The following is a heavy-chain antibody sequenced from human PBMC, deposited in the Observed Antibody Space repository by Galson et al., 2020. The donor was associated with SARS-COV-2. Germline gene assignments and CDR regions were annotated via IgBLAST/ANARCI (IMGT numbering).Heavy chain of an antibody. CDR2: INTNGGGT. J-gene: IGHJ4*02. CDR1: GFTFSAYE. CDR3: ARKRDGYNDC. D-gene: IGHD5-12*01. Sequence: QLGESLKISCAASGFTFSAYETLWVRQAPGKGLEYFPGINTNGGGTFYGNSVKGRFTISRDNSQNTLYLQMGSLRPEDMGVYYCARKRDGYNDCWGQGTLVTVSS. V-gene: IGHV3-64*01.